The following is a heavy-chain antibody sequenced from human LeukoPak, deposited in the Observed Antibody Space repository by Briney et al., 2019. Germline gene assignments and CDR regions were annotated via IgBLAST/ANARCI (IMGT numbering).Heavy chain of an antibody. CDR3: ARIASHSSSWYDGGY. Sequence: GGSLRLSCAASGFTLSSYWMHWVRQPPGKGLVWVARINSDGSSTTYADSVKGRFTISRDNAKNTLYLQMNWLRAEDTGVYYCARIASHSSSWYDGGYWGQGTLVTVSS. CDR1: GFTLSSYW. J-gene: IGHJ4*02. V-gene: IGHV3-74*01. CDR2: INSDGSST. D-gene: IGHD6-13*01.